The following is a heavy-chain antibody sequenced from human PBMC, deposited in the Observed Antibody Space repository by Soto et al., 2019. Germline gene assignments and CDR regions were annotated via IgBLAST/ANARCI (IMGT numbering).Heavy chain of an antibody. J-gene: IGHJ5*02. CDR1: GGTFSSYT. Sequence: ASVKVSCKASGGTFSSYTISWVRQAPGQGLEWMGRIIPILGIANYAQKFQGRVTITADKSTSTAYMELSSLRSEDTAVYYCARDTGAEYYDFWSGPPYTGGNWFDPWGQGTLVTVSS. CDR3: ARDTGAEYYDFWSGPPYTGGNWFDP. CDR2: IIPILGIA. D-gene: IGHD3-3*01. V-gene: IGHV1-69*04.